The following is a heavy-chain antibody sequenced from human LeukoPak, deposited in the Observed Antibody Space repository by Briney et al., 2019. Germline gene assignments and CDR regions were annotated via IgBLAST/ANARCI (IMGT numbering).Heavy chain of an antibody. D-gene: IGHD6-19*01. V-gene: IGHV3-48*01. CDR2: ISSSSTI. CDR1: GFTFSSYS. J-gene: IGHJ4*02. CDR3: AREQEQWLPWGGPDY. Sequence: GGSLRLSCAASGFTFSSYSMNWVRQAPGKGLEWVSYISSSSTIYYADSVKGRFTISRDNAKNSLYLQMNSLRAEDTAVYYCAREQEQWLPWGGPDYWGQGTLVTVSS.